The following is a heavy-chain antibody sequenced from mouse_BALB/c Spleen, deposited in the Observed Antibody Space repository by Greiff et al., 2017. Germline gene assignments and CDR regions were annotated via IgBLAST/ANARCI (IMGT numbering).Heavy chain of an antibody. J-gene: IGHJ2*01. Sequence: QVQLKQPGAELVKPGTSVKLSCKASGYNFTSYWINWVKLRPGQGLEWIGDIYPGSGSTNYNEKFKSKATLTVDTSSSTAYMQLSSLASEDSALYYCTRSRGTGTDYWGQGTTLTVSS. CDR2: IYPGSGST. CDR1: GYNFTSYW. D-gene: IGHD4-1*01. V-gene: IGHV1-55*01. CDR3: TRSRGTGTDY.